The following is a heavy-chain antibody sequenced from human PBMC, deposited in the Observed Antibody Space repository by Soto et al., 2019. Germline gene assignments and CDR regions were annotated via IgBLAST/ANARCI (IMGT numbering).Heavy chain of an antibody. J-gene: IGHJ3*02. CDR3: ARGQAGGADAFDI. CDR2: INHSGST. V-gene: IGHV4-34*01. D-gene: IGHD3-16*01. Sequence: QVQLQQWGAGLLKPSETLSLTCAVYGGSFSGYYWSWIRQPPGKGLEWIGEINHSGSTNYNPSLKSRVTISVDTSKNQFSLKLSSVTAADTAVYYCARGQAGGADAFDIWGQGTMVTVSS. CDR1: GGSFSGYY.